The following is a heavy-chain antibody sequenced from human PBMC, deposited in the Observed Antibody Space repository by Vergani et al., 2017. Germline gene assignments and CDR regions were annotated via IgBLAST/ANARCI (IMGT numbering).Heavy chain of an antibody. D-gene: IGHD6-19*01. CDR2: ISGSGGST. J-gene: IGHJ4*02. CDR1: GFTVSSNY. CDR3: ARSTIAVAGDFDY. Sequence: EVQLVESGGGLVQPGGSLRLSCAASGFTVSSNYMSWVRQAPGKGLEWVSVISGSGGSTYYADSVKGRFTISRDNSKNTLYLQMNSLRAEDTAVYYCARSTIAVAGDFDYWGQGTLVTVSS. V-gene: IGHV3-53*01.